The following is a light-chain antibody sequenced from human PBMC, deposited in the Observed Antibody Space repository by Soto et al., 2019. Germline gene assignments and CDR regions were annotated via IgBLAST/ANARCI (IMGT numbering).Light chain of an antibody. CDR3: QQYNVWPLT. J-gene: IGKJ4*01. Sequence: EIVMTKSPATLSVSPGERATLSCRASQSVSSNLAWYQQKPGQTPKLLIYVASTRDTGIPARFSGSGSGTEFTLTISSLQSEDFAVYSCQQYNVWPLTFGGGTKVEFK. V-gene: IGKV3-15*01. CDR1: QSVSSN. CDR2: VAS.